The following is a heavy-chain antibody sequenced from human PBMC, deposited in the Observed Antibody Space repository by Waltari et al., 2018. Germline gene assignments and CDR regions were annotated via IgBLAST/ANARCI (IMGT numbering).Heavy chain of an antibody. CDR1: GFIFSTSA. V-gene: IGHV3-30*04. CDR2: LSYDGSNK. J-gene: IGHJ4*02. D-gene: IGHD6-19*01. CDR3: ARENRQWLAPEPYYFDY. Sequence: QVQLVESGGGVVQPGRSLRLSCAASGFIFSTSALPWVRQAPGKVLEWVAVLSYDGSNKYYADSLKGRFTISRDNSNNTLYLQMNTLTPEDTAVYFCARENRQWLAPEPYYFDYWGLGTLVTVTS.